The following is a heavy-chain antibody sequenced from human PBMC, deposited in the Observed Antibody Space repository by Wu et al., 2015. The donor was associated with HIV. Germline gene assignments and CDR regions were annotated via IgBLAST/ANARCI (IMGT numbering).Heavy chain of an antibody. J-gene: IGHJ5*02. Sequence: QVQLVQSGAEVKKPGSSVKVSCKASGGTFSSYAFSWVRQAPGQGLEWMGGIIPLFGTANYAQKFQDRLTIIADESTSTAYMQLSSLRSEDTAVYYCAKGVRDGYNPEQFGHWGQGTLVSVSS. D-gene: IGHD5-24*01. CDR1: GGTFSSYA. CDR3: AKGVRDGYNPEQFGH. V-gene: IGHV1-69*12. CDR2: IIPLFGTA.